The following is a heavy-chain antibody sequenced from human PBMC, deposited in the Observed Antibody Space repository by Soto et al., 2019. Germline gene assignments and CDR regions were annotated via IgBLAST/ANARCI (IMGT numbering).Heavy chain of an antibody. J-gene: IGHJ4*02. CDR2: ISSSSSYI. D-gene: IGHD6-19*01. CDR3: ARDGGGGWNFDY. V-gene: IGHV3-21*01. Sequence: VGSLRLSCAASGFTFSSYSMNWVRQAPGKGLEWVSSISSSSSYIYYADSVKGRFTISRDNAKNSLYLQMNSLRAEDTAVYYCARDGGGGWNFDYWGQGTLVTVSS. CDR1: GFTFSSYS.